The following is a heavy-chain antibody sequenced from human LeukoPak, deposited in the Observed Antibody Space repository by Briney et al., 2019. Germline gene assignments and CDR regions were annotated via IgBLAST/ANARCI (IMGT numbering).Heavy chain of an antibody. J-gene: IGHJ4*02. V-gene: IGHV1-18*01. CDR2: ISTYNDNT. CDR3: ARDSCSGGSCYLGDY. Sequence: GASVKVSCKASGYTFNSYGISWLRQAPXXGXEWMGWISTYNDNTKYAQRFQGRVTLTTDTSTGTAYMELRGLRSDDTAVYFCARDSCSGGSCYLGDYWGQGTLVTVSS. D-gene: IGHD2-15*01. CDR1: GYTFNSYG.